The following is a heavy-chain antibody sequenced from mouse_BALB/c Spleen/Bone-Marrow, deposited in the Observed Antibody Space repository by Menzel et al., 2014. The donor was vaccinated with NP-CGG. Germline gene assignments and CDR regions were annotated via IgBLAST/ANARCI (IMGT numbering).Heavy chain of an antibody. D-gene: IGHD1-3*01. CDR2: IYPSDSYT. CDR1: GYTFINYW. V-gene: IGHV1S126*01. J-gene: IGHJ4*01. Sequence: VQLVESGAELVRPGASVKVSCKASGYTFINYWINWVRQRPGQGLEWIGNIYPSDSYTNYNQKFKDKATLTVDKSSSTAYMQLSSPTSEDSAVYYCTRMYYNYYAMDYWGQGTSLTVSS. CDR3: TRMYYNYYAMDY.